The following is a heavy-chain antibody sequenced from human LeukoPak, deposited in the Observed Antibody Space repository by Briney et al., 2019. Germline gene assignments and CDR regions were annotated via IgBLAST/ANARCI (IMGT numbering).Heavy chain of an antibody. V-gene: IGHV3-23*01. D-gene: IGHD6-6*01. CDR1: GFTFSSYA. Sequence: PGGSLRLSCAASGFTFSSYAMHWVRQAPGKGLEWVSGISGSGSSTYYADSVKGRFTISRDNSENSLYLQMNSLRAEDTAVYYCAKSSRSSPRDFDYWGQGTLVTVSS. CDR2: ISGSGSST. CDR3: AKSSRSSPRDFDY. J-gene: IGHJ4*02.